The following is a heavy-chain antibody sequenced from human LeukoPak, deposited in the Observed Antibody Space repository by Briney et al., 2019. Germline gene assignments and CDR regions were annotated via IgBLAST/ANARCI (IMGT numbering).Heavy chain of an antibody. D-gene: IGHD5-12*01. V-gene: IGHV3-72*01. J-gene: IGHJ6*02. CDR2: TRNKANSFTT. CDR3: TSSAYGRGMDV. CDR1: GFTFGDHY. Sequence: GGSLRLSCAASGFTFGDHYLDWVRQAPGKGLEWVGRTRNKANSFTTEYAASVKGRFTISRDDSKNSLYLQMNSLKTEDTAVYYCTSSAYGRGMDVWGQGTTVTVSS.